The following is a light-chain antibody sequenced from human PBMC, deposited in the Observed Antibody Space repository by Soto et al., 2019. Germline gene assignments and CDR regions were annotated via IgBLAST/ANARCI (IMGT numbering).Light chain of an antibody. CDR2: DAS. CDR3: HSRA. V-gene: IGKV1-39*01. CDR1: QSISNY. J-gene: IGKJ5*01. Sequence: IQMTQSPSSLSASLGDRVTITCRASQSISNYLNWYQQKPGRAPKLLIYDASTLESGVPSRFSGSGSETEFTLTISRLQPDDFATYFCHSRAFGQGTRLEIK.